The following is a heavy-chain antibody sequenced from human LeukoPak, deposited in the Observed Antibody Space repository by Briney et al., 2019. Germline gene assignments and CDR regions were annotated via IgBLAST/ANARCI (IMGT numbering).Heavy chain of an antibody. CDR3: ARDGGYSYGLAWYMDV. CDR2: INPNSGGT. J-gene: IGHJ6*03. Sequence: GASVKVSCKASGYTFTGYYMHWVRQAPGQGLEWMGWINPNSGGTNYAQKFQGGVTMTRDTSISTAYMELSRLRSDDTAVYYCARDGGYSYGLAWYMDVWGKGTTVTVSS. V-gene: IGHV1-2*02. CDR1: GYTFTGYY. D-gene: IGHD5-18*01.